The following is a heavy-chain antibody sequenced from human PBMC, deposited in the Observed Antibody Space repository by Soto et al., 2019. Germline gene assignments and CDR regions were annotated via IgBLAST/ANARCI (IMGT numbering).Heavy chain of an antibody. CDR3: ARDWGYCSGGSCCKFDP. V-gene: IGHV1-69*06. D-gene: IGHD2-15*01. Sequence: SVKVSCKASGGTFSSYTISWVRQAPGQGLEWMGGIIPIFGTANYAQKFQGRVTITADKSTSTAYMELSSLRSEDTAVYYCARDWGYCSGGSCCKFDPWGQGILVTVSS. CDR1: GGTFSSYT. J-gene: IGHJ5*02. CDR2: IIPIFGTA.